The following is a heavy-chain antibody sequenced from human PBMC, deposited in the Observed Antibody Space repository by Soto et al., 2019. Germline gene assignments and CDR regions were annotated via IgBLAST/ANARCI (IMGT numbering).Heavy chain of an antibody. D-gene: IGHD2-2*01. J-gene: IGHJ6*02. Sequence: ASVKVSCKASGYAFSDNGVSWVRQAPGQGLEWMGWISTYTGKSKYAQKFQDRVTLTTDTSTSTAYMDLRSLRPDDTAVYYCAKDHSPTRPDGMDVWGQGTTVTVSS. CDR3: AKDHSPTRPDGMDV. CDR1: GYAFSDNG. V-gene: IGHV1-18*04. CDR2: ISTYTGKS.